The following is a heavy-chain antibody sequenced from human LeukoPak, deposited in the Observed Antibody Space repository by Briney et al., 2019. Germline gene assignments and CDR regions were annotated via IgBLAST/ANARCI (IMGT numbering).Heavy chain of an antibody. D-gene: IGHD1-26*01. V-gene: IGHV3-21*01. CDR2: VSGSSSYI. J-gene: IGHJ4*02. Sequence: GGSLRLSCAASGFTFSSYSMNWVRQAPGKGLEWVSSVSGSSSYIYYADSVKGRFTISRHNAKNSLYLQMNSLRAEDTAVYYCARDGATGRFDYWGQGTLVTVSS. CDR1: GFTFSSYS. CDR3: ARDGATGRFDY.